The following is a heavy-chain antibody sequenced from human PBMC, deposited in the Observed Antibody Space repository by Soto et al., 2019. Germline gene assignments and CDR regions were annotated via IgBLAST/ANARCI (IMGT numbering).Heavy chain of an antibody. J-gene: IGHJ4*02. V-gene: IGHV1-69*13. Sequence: SVKVSCKASGGTFSSYAISWVRQAPGQGLEWMGGIIPIFGTANYAQKFQGRVTVTADESTSTAYMELSSLRSEDTAVYYCASQSKPSDAYGAIDYWGQGTLVTVSS. CDR3: ASQSKPSDAYGAIDY. CDR2: IIPIFGTA. D-gene: IGHD1-26*01. CDR1: GGTFSSYA.